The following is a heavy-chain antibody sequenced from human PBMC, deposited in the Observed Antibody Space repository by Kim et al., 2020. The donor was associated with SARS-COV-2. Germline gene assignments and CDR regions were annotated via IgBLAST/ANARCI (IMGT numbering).Heavy chain of an antibody. CDR3: VKDQRGGFDY. Sequence: TYYADSVKGRFTISRDNSKNTLYLQMSSLRAEDTAVYYCVKDQRGGFDYWGQGTLVTVSS. D-gene: IGHD6-25*01. CDR2: T. J-gene: IGHJ4*02. V-gene: IGHV3-64D*06.